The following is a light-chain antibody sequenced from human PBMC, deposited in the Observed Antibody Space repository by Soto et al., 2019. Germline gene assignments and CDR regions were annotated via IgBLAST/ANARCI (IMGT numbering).Light chain of an antibody. V-gene: IGLV1-51*01. CDR2: DNN. J-gene: IGLJ1*01. CDR1: SSKIGNNY. Sequence: QSVLTQPPSVPAAPGQKVTISCSGSSSKIGNNYVSWYQQLPGTAPKLLIYDNNKRPSGIPDRFSGSKSGTSATLGITGLQTGDEADYYCGTWDSSLSAGVFGTGTKVTVL. CDR3: GTWDSSLSAGV.